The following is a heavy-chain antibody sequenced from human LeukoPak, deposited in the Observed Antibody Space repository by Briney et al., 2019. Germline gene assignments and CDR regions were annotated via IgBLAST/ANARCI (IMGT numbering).Heavy chain of an antibody. CDR2: IKQDGSKK. CDR3: TRVGYIDEGIDY. CDR1: GFTFGSYW. Sequence: GGSLRLSCVASGFTFGSYWMTWVRQAPGKGLEWVANIKQDGSKKSYVDSVKGRFTISRDNAKTSLYLQMNSLRAEDTAIYYCTRVGYIDEGIDYWGQGTLVTVSS. D-gene: IGHD5-24*01. V-gene: IGHV3-7*04. J-gene: IGHJ4*02.